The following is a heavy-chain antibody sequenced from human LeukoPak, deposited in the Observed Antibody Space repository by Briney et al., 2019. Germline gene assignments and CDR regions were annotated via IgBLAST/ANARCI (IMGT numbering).Heavy chain of an antibody. V-gene: IGHV3-30*04. CDR3: ASGGDNDAFDI. Sequence: GGSLRLSCAASGFTFSSYAMHWVRQAPGKGLEWVAVISYDGSNKYYADSVKGRFTISRDNSKNTLYLQMNSLRAEDTAVYYCASGGDNDAFDIWGQGTMVTVSS. CDR1: GFTFSSYA. CDR2: ISYDGSNK. J-gene: IGHJ3*02. D-gene: IGHD2-21*02.